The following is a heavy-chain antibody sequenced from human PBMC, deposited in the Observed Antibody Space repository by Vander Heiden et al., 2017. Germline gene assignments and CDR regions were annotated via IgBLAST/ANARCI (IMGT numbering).Heavy chain of an antibody. V-gene: IGHV3-20*04. CDR3: ARVSNSGSGYLFDF. D-gene: IGHD3-22*01. CDR1: GFTYDNYG. CDR2: INWSGGST. Sequence: EVQLMESGGSVVRPGGSLRLSGTASGFTYDNYGMSWVRQAPGKGLEWVSGINWSGGSTGYTDSVKGRFITSRDNAKNSLFLQMNSLRAEDTAFYYCARVSNSGSGYLFDFWGQGTLVTVSS. J-gene: IGHJ3*01.